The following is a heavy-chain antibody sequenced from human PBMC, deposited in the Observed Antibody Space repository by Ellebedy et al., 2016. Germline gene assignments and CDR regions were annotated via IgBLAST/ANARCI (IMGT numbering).Heavy chain of an antibody. J-gene: IGHJ4*02. CDR2: ISAHNGNT. Sequence: ASVKVSCKASGYTFTSYGITWVRQAPGQGLEWMGWISAHNGNTKYVEKLQGRVTMTTDTSTRTAYMELRSLRSDDTAVYYCARSPAVAGGDYWGQGTLVTVSS. CDR3: ARSPAVAGGDY. V-gene: IGHV1-18*04. D-gene: IGHD6-19*01. CDR1: GYTFTSYG.